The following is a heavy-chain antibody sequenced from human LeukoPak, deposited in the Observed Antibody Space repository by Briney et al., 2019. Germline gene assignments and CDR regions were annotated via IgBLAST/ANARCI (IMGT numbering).Heavy chain of an antibody. CDR2: ISSSSSYT. CDR3: ARVECSGDSCSYPYSDF. Sequence: MTGGSLRLSCAASGFTFSDYYMSWIRQAPGKGLEWVSYISSSSSYTNYADSVKGRFTISRDNAKNSLYLQMNSLRAEDTAVYYCARVECSGDSCSYPYSDFWGQGTLVTVSS. CDR1: GFTFSDYY. D-gene: IGHD2-15*01. J-gene: IGHJ4*02. V-gene: IGHV3-11*06.